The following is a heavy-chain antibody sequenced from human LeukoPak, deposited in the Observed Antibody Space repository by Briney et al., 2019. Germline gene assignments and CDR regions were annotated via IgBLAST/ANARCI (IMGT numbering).Heavy chain of an antibody. CDR3: AKDVNVDSVVVPAAFDY. J-gene: IGHJ4*02. CDR1: GFTFSSCA. V-gene: IGHV3-23*01. CDR2: ISGSGGST. D-gene: IGHD2-2*01. Sequence: GRSLRLSCAASGFTFSSCAMSWVRQAAGKGLEWVSAISGSGGSTYYADSVEGRFTISRDNSKNTLYLQMNSLRAEDTAVYYCAKDVNVDSVVVPAAFDYWGQGTLVTVSS.